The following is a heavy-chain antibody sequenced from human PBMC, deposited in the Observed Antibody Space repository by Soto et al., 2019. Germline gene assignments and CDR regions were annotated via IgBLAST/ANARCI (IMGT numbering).Heavy chain of an antibody. CDR3: AVGWLDYYYYYGIDV. D-gene: IGHD3-3*01. Sequence: ASVKVSCKASGGTFSSYAISWVRQAPGQGLEWMGGIIPIFGTANYAQKFQGRVTITADESTSTAYMELSSLRSEDTAVYYCAVGWLDYYYYYGIDVRAQGTTVTGSS. V-gene: IGHV1-69*13. J-gene: IGHJ6*02. CDR1: GGTFSSYA. CDR2: IIPIFGTA.